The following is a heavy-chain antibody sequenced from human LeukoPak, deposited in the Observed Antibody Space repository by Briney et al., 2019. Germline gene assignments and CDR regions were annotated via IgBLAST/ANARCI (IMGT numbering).Heavy chain of an antibody. D-gene: IGHD3-22*01. CDR2: IIPIFGTA. Sequence: GASVKVSCKASGGTFSSYAISWVRQAPGQGLEWMGGIIPIFGTANYAQKLQGRVTMTTDTSTSTAYMELRSLRSDDTAVYYCARRSDDYDSSAYYHWGQGTLVTVSS. V-gene: IGHV1-69*05. J-gene: IGHJ4*02. CDR3: ARRSDDYDSSAYYH. CDR1: GGTFSSYA.